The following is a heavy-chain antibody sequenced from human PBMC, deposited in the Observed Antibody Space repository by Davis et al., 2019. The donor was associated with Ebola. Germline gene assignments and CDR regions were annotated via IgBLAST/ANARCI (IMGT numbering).Heavy chain of an antibody. J-gene: IGHJ4*02. CDR2: INHSGST. CDR1: GGSFSGYY. V-gene: IGHV4-34*01. CDR3: AVGELPYY. D-gene: IGHD3-10*01. Sequence: PSETLSLTCAVYGGSFSGYYWSWIRQPPGKGLEWIGEINHSGSTNYNPSLKSRVTISVDTSKNQFSLKLSSVTAADTAVYYCAVGELPYYWGQGTLVTVSS.